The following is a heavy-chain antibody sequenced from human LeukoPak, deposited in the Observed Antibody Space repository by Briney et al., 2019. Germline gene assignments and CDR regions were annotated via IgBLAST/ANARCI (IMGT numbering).Heavy chain of an antibody. CDR1: GGSFSGYY. D-gene: IGHD3/OR15-3a*01. V-gene: IGHV4-34*01. CDR2: IYYSGST. Sequence: SETLSLTCAVYGGSFSGYYLGWIRQPPGKGLEWIGSIYYSGSTYYNSSLKSRVTISVDTSKNQFSLRLTSVTAADTAVYYCARQTGSGLFILPGGQGTLVTVSS. J-gene: IGHJ4*02. CDR3: ARQTGSGLFILP.